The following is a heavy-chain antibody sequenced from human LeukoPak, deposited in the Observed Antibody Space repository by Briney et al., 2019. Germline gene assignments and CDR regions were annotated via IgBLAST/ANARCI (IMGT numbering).Heavy chain of an antibody. Sequence: SETLSLTCTVSGGSISSGSYYWSWIRQPAGKGLEWIGRIYSSGITNYNPSLKSRVTISVDTSSNQFSLKLSSVTAADTAVYYCARGPEVIWGSYRFDYWGQGTLVTVSS. J-gene: IGHJ4*02. D-gene: IGHD3-16*02. CDR3: ARGPEVIWGSYRFDY. CDR1: GGSISSGSYY. CDR2: IYSSGIT. V-gene: IGHV4-61*02.